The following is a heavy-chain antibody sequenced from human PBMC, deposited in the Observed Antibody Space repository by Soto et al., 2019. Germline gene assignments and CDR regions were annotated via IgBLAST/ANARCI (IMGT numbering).Heavy chain of an antibody. D-gene: IGHD3-22*01. CDR2: ISYDGSNK. Sequence: QVQLVESGGGVVQPGRSLRLSCAASGFTFSSYAMHWVRQAPGKGLEWVAVISYDGSNKYYADSVKGRFTISRENSKNTLYLQMNSLRAEDTAVYYCARDLILLVVVIKSPDYWGQGTLVTVSS. J-gene: IGHJ4*02. CDR3: ARDLILLVVVIKSPDY. V-gene: IGHV3-30-3*01. CDR1: GFTFSSYA.